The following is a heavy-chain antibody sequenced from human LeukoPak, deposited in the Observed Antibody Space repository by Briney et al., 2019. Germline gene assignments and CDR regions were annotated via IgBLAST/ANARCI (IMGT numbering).Heavy chain of an antibody. CDR3: AKSPYYDFWSGYSYYFDY. D-gene: IGHD3-3*01. CDR2: ISGSGGST. CDR1: GFTFSSYV. Sequence: GGSLRLSCAASGFTFSSYVMSWVRQAPGKGLEWVSAISGSGGSTYYADSVKGRFTISRDNSKNTLYLQMNSLRAEGTAVYYCAKSPYYDFWSGYSYYFDYWGQGTLVTVSS. V-gene: IGHV3-23*01. J-gene: IGHJ4*02.